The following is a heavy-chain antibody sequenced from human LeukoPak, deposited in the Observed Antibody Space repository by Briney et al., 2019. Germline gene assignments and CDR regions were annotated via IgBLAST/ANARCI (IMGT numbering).Heavy chain of an antibody. Sequence: ASVKVSCKASGGTFSSYAISRVRQAPGQGLEWMGRIIPIFGTANYAQKFQGRVTITTDESTSTAYMELSSLRSEDTAVYYCARDQRIGDSVPHPLIWGQGTLVTVSS. CDR1: GGTFSSYA. D-gene: IGHD4-17*01. V-gene: IGHV1-69*05. CDR3: ARDQRIGDSVPHPLI. CDR2: IIPIFGTA. J-gene: IGHJ4*02.